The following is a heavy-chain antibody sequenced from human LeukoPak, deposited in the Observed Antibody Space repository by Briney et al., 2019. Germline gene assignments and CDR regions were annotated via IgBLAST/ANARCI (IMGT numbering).Heavy chain of an antibody. V-gene: IGHV1-2*02. D-gene: IGHD3-10*01. Sequence: ASVKVSCKASGYTFTGYYTHWVRQAPGQGLEWMGWINPNSGGTNYAQKFQGRVTMTRNTSISTAYMELSSLRSEDTAVYYCARLPITMVRGVIPKYYYYMDVWGKGTTVTISS. CDR1: GYTFTGYY. CDR2: INPNSGGT. J-gene: IGHJ6*03. CDR3: ARLPITMVRGVIPKYYYYMDV.